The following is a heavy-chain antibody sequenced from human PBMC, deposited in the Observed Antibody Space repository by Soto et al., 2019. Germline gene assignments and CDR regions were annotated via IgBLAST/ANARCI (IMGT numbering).Heavy chain of an antibody. V-gene: IGHV6-1*01. J-gene: IGHJ6*02. CDR3: ARANYDIFTGHHRGYYYGMDV. D-gene: IGHD3-9*01. CDR1: GDSVSSNSAA. CDR2: TYYRSKWYN. Sequence: SQTLSLTCAISGDSVSSNSAAWNWIRQSPSRGLEWLGRTYYRSKWYNDYAVSVKSRITINPDTSKNQFSLQLNSVTPEDTAVYYCARANYDIFTGHHRGYYYGMDVWGQGTTVTVSS.